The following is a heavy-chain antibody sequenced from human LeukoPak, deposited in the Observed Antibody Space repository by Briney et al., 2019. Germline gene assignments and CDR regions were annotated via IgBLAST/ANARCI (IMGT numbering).Heavy chain of an antibody. V-gene: IGHV3-66*01. Sequence: PGGSLRLSCAASGFTASSNYMSWVRQAPGKGLEWVSVIYSGGSTYYADSVKGRFTISRDNSKNTLYLQMNSLRAEDTAVYYCARVWEVRGVIKSHYFDYWGQGTLVTVSS. CDR1: GFTASSNY. D-gene: IGHD3-10*01. J-gene: IGHJ4*02. CDR3: ARVWEVRGVIKSHYFDY. CDR2: IYSGGST.